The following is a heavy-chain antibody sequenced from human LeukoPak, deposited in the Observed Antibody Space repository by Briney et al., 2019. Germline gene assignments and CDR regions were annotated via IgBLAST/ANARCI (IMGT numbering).Heavy chain of an antibody. J-gene: IGHJ4*02. CDR3: AKVGGSYWVDY. V-gene: IGHV3-23*01. Sequence: GGSLRLSCAASGFTFSSYGMNWVRQAPGKGLEWVSAISGSGGSTYYADSVKGRFAISRDNSKNTLYLQMNSLRAEDTAVYYCAKVGGSYWVDYWGQGTLVTVSS. D-gene: IGHD1-26*01. CDR1: GFTFSSYG. CDR2: ISGSGGST.